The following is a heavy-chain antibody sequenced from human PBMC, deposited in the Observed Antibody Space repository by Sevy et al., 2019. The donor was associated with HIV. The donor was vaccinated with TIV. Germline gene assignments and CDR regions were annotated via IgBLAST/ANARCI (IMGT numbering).Heavy chain of an antibody. CDR1: GFTFSSYG. J-gene: IGHJ4*02. CDR2: ITFDGSNK. CDR3: AKDTNYYQACCYPFPLAY. Sequence: GGSLRLSCAASGFTFSSYGMHWVRQAPGKGPEWVARITFDGSNKYYADSVKGRFAISRDNSKNTLYLRMNSLIAEDTAMYFCAKDTNYYQACCYPFPLAYWGQGTLVTVSS. V-gene: IGHV3-30*18. D-gene: IGHD3-10*01.